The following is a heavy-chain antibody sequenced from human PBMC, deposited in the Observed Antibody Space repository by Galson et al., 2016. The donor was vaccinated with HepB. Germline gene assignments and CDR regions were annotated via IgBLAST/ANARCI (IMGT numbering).Heavy chain of an antibody. J-gene: IGHJ3*01. D-gene: IGHD1-26*01. CDR2: INYDGSGK. CDR3: MRGYTSGN. V-gene: IGHV3-7*01. CDR1: GFTFTASW. Sequence: SLRLSCAASGFTFTASWMTWVRQAPGKGLEWVANINYDGSGKYYVDSVQGRFTISRDNAQNSVFLQMNSLRVEDTAMYFCMRGYTSGNWGQGTMVTVSS.